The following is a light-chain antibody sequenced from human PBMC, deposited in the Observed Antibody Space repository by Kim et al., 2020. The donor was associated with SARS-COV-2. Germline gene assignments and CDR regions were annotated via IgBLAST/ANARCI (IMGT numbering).Light chain of an antibody. CDR3: QVWDSSSDHWV. J-gene: IGLJ3*02. CDR2: YDS. V-gene: IGLV3-21*04. CDR1: NIGSKS. Sequence: APGKTARITCGGNNIGSKSVNWYQQKPGQAPVLVIYYDSDRPSGIPERFSGSNSGNTATLTISRVEGGDEADYYCQVWDSSSDHWVFGGGTQLTVL.